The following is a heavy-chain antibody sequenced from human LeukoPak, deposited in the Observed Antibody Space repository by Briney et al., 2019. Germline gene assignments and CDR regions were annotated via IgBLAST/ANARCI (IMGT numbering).Heavy chain of an antibody. D-gene: IGHD1-26*01. J-gene: IGHJ4*02. CDR2: ISSGSRII. V-gene: IGHV3-48*02. Sequence: PGGSLRLSCAASGFTFSTYNMNWVRQAPGKGLEWVSFISSGSRIIYYADSVKGRFTVSRDNAKNSLYLQMNSLRDEDTAVYYCARNPAGIGDYWGQGTLVTASS. CDR1: GFTFSTYN. CDR3: ARNPAGIGDY.